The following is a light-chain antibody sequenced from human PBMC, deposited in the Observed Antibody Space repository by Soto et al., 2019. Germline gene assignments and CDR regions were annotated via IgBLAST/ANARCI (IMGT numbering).Light chain of an antibody. J-gene: IGLJ1*01. CDR1: SSNIGSKT. CDR2: SNY. V-gene: IGLV1-44*01. Sequence: QSALTQPPSASGTPGQRVTISCSGSSSNIGSKTVNWYQQLPGTAPKLLIYSNYQRPSGVPDRFSGSKSGTSASLAISGLQSEDEADYHCAAWDASLNGHVFGTGTKVTV. CDR3: AAWDASLNGHV.